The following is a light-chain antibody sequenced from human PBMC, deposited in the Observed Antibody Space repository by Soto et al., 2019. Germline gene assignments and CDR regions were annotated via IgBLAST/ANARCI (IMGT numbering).Light chain of an antibody. CDR3: QQANSFPRT. J-gene: IGKJ4*01. CDR2: SAS. Sequence: DIQMTQSPSSVSASVGDRVTITCRASQGFSTWLAWYRRKPGRAPEPLIYSASSLHSGVPSRFSGSGSGTDFTLTISSLQPEDFATYYCQQANSFPRTFGGGTEVEIK. CDR1: QGFSTW. V-gene: IGKV1-12*01.